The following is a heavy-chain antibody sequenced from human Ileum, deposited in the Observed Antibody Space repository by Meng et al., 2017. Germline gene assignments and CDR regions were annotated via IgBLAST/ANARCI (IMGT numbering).Heavy chain of an antibody. Sequence: VQLVQAGAEMKTPGASMKVSCKASGYTFTTYDINWVRQAPGQGLEWMGWVVPGSGNTKYSQRFQGRVTMTRDTSISTVYMELTSLKSDDTAVYYCARGVGDLGDYWGQGTLVTVSS. CDR2: VVPGSGNT. CDR3: ARGVGDLGDY. CDR1: GYTFTTYD. V-gene: IGHV1-8*01. D-gene: IGHD3-16*01. J-gene: IGHJ4*02.